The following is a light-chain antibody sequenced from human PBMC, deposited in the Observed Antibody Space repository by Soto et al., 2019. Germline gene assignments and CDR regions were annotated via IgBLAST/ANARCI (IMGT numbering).Light chain of an antibody. Sequence: EIVMTQSPATLSVSPGDRVALSCWASQSVGSYLAWYQQKPGQPPRLLIYETSTRATGIPARFSGSGSGTEFALTISGLQSEDFAIYYCQQSNKWPLTCGQGTKLEIK. V-gene: IGKV3-15*01. CDR3: QQSNKWPLT. CDR2: ETS. CDR1: QSVGSY. J-gene: IGKJ2*01.